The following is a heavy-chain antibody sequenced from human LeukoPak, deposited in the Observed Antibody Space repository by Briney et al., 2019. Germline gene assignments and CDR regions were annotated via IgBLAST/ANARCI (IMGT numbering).Heavy chain of an antibody. D-gene: IGHD3-22*01. CDR3: ARDKSSGYYYFDY. J-gene: IGHJ4*02. CDR1: GFTFGKYW. Sequence: GGSLRLSCVASGFTFGKYWMSWVRQAPGKGLEWVAVISNEGSNIYYADSVKGRFTISRDNSKNTLYLQMNSLRAEDTALYYCARDKSSGYYYFDYWGQGTLVTVSS. CDR2: ISNEGSNI. V-gene: IGHV3-30*03.